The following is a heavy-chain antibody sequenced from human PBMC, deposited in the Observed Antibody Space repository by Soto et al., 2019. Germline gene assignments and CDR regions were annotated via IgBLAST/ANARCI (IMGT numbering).Heavy chain of an antibody. CDR1: GFTFSDHY. CDR3: ARVGYYDSSSPRFDY. D-gene: IGHD3-22*01. J-gene: IGHJ4*02. Sequence: PGGSLRLSCAASGFTFSDHYMDWVRQAPGKGLEWVGRTRNKANSYTTEYAASVKGRFTISRDDSKNSLYLQMNSLKTEDTAVYYCARVGYYDSSSPRFDYWGQGTLVTVSS. V-gene: IGHV3-72*01. CDR2: TRNKANSYTT.